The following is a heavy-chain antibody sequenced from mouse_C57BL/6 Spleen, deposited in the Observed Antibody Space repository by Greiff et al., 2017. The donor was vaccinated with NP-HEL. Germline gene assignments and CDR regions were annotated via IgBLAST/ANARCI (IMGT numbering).Heavy chain of an antibody. V-gene: IGHV1-39*01. D-gene: IGHD1-1*01. CDR3: ARERYYYGSSYGYFDV. CDR2: INPNYGTT. CDR1: GYSFTDYN. Sequence: VHVKQSGPELVKPGASVKISCKASGYSFTDYNMNWVKQSNGKSLEWIGVINPNYGTTSYNQKFKGKATLTVDQSSSTAYMQLNSLTSEDSAVYYCARERYYYGSSYGYFDVWGTGTTVTVSS. J-gene: IGHJ1*03.